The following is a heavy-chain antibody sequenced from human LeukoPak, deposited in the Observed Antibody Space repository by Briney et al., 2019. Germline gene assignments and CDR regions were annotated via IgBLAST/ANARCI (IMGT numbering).Heavy chain of an antibody. CDR2: IFYSGRT. V-gene: IGHV4-39*01. CDR1: GGSISSSSYY. J-gene: IGHJ4*02. D-gene: IGHD5-12*01. Sequence: SETLSLTCTVSGGSISSSSYYWGWIRQPPGKGLEWIGSIFYSGRTYYNPSLNSRGTISVDTSKKQFSLKLSSVTAADTAVYYCARPKDIVATIVYWGQGTLVTVSS. CDR3: ARPKDIVATIVY.